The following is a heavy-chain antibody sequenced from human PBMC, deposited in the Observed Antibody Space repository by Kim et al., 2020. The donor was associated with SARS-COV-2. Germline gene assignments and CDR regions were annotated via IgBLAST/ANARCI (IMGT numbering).Heavy chain of an antibody. J-gene: IGHJ4*02. V-gene: IGHV1-2*06. Sequence: ASVKVSCKASGYTFTAYHMHWVRQAPGQGLEWMGRISLNSGDTNYAQDFQVRVTLTRDTSISTAYLELRSLRSDDTAGYYCARSQLLDFDYWGQGTLVTV. D-gene: IGHD2-8*02. CDR3: ARSQLLDFDY. CDR2: ISLNSGDT. CDR1: GYTFTAYH.